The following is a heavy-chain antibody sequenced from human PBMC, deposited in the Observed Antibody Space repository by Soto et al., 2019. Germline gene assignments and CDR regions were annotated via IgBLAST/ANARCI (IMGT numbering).Heavy chain of an antibody. D-gene: IGHD3-22*01. Sequence: ETLSLTCTVSCGSISSYYGGWFRQPPGKGLEWIGYIYYSGSTTYHPSLKSRVTISVDTSKNQFSLNLTSVTAADTAVYYCARLGGYYQAFDQWGQGSLVT. CDR3: ARLGGYYQAFDQ. V-gene: IGHV4-59*08. CDR2: IYYSGST. J-gene: IGHJ4*02. CDR1: CGSISSYY.